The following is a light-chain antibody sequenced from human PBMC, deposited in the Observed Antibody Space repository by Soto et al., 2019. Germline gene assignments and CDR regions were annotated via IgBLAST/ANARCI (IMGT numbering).Light chain of an antibody. CDR3: AAWDDSLNGYV. J-gene: IGLJ1*01. V-gene: IGLV1-44*01. Sequence: QSVLTQPPSASGTPGQRVTISCSGSSSNLVSNTVNWYQQLPGTAPKLLIYSNNQRPSGGPDRFSGSKSGTSASLAISGLQSEDEADYYCAAWDDSLNGYVFGTGTKVTVL. CDR2: SNN. CDR1: SSNLVSNT.